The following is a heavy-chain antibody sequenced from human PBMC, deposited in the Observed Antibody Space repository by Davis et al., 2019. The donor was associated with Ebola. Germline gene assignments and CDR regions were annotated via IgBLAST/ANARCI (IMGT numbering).Heavy chain of an antibody. CDR1: AGSISSGGYY. J-gene: IGHJ5*02. V-gene: IGHV4-61*08. CDR2: IYYSGST. D-gene: IGHD2-2*03. Sequence: MPSETLSLTCTVSAGSISSGGYYWSWIRQPPGKGLEWIGYIYYSGSTNYNPSLKSRVTISVDTSKNQFSLKLSSVTAADTAVYYCARDGYCSSTSCYNRFDPWGQGTLVTVSS. CDR3: ARDGYCSSTSCYNRFDP.